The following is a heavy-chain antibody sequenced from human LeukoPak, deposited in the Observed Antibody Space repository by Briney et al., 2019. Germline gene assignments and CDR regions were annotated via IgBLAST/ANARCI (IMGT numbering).Heavy chain of an antibody. V-gene: IGHV5-51*01. CDR2: IYPGDSDA. D-gene: IGHD1-26*01. J-gene: IGHJ4*02. Sequence: GESLKISCKGSGYTFTTYWIAWVRQMPGKGLEWMGIIYPGDSDARYSPSFQGQVTISADKSISTAYLQWSSLKASDTAMYYCARRRDLYSGSYYPFDYWGQGTLVTVSS. CDR1: GYTFTTYW. CDR3: ARRRDLYSGSYYPFDY.